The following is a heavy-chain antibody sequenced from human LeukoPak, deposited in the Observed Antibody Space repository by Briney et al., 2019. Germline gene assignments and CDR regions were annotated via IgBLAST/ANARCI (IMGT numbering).Heavy chain of an antibody. J-gene: IGHJ4*02. CDR2: INPSSGGT. V-gene: IGHV1-2*06. CDR3: AREPRAYCSGGSCYSVLPVDY. CDR1: GYTFTGYY. D-gene: IGHD2-15*01. Sequence: ASVKVSCKASGYTFTGYYMHWVRQAPGQGLEWMGRINPSSGGTNYAQKFQGRVTMTRDTSISTAYIELSRLRSDDTAVYYCAREPRAYCSGGSCYSVLPVDYWGQGTLVTVSS.